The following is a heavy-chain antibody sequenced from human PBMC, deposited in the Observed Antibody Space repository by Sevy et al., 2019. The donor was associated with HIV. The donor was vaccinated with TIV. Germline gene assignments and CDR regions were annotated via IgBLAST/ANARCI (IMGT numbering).Heavy chain of an antibody. V-gene: IGHV3-23*01. J-gene: IGHJ6*02. D-gene: IGHD3-22*01. CDR3: AKCHYYDISGHSYGYYYYYGMDV. CDR2: ISGSGGST. CDR1: GFTFSSYA. Sequence: GGSLRLSCAASGFTFSSYAMSWVRQAPGKGLEWVSAISGSGGSTYYADSVKGRFTISRDNSKNTRHLQMNSLRAEESAVYYCAKCHYYDISGHSYGYYYYYGMDVWGQGTTVTVSS.